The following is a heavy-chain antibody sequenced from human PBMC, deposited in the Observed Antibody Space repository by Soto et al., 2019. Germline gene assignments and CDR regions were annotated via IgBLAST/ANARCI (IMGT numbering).Heavy chain of an antibody. CDR1: GFTFSSYS. V-gene: IGHV3-21*01. CDR3: ARGPDPFGSGSYYTYYYYYMDV. D-gene: IGHD3-10*01. CDR2: ISSSSSYI. J-gene: IGHJ6*03. Sequence: GESLKISCAASGFTFSSYSMNWVHQAPGKGLEWVSSISSSSSYIYYADSVKGRFTISRDNAKNSLYLQMNSLRAEDTAVYYCARGPDPFGSGSYYTYYYYYMDVWGKGTTVTVSS.